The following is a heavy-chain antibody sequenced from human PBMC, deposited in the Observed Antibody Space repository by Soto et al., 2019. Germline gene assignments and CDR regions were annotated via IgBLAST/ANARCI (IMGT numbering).Heavy chain of an antibody. CDR3: ARGRGITIFGVVIRYNWFDP. J-gene: IGHJ5*02. Sequence: SETLSLTCTVSGGSISSGGYYWSWIRQHPGKGLEWIGYIYYSGSTYYNPSLKSRVTISVDTSKNQFPLKLSSVTAADTAVYYCARGRGITIFGVVIRYNWFDPWGQGTLVTVSS. D-gene: IGHD3-3*01. CDR2: IYYSGST. CDR1: GGSISSGGYY. V-gene: IGHV4-31*03.